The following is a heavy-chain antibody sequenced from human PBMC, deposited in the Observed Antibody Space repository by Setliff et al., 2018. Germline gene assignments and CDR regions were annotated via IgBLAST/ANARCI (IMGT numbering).Heavy chain of an antibody. D-gene: IGHD6-25*01. CDR2: ISSSSSTT. J-gene: IGHJ2*01. CDR3: ARELRSGHWYFAL. CDR1: GFTFSSYS. V-gene: IGHV3-48*04. Sequence: GGSLRLSCAASGFTFSSYSMNWVRQAPGKGLEWVSYISSSSSTTYYADSVKGRFTISRDNSKNTLDLQMNSLRVEDTAVYYCARELRSGHWYFALWGRGTLVTVSS.